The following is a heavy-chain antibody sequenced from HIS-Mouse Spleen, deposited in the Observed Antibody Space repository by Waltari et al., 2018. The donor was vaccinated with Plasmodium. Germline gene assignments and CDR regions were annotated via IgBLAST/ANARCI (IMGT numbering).Heavy chain of an antibody. CDR1: GYTFTGYY. CDR2: INPNSGGT. J-gene: IGHJ1*01. Sequence: QVQLVQSGAEVKKPGASVKVSCKASGYTFTGYYMHWVRQAPGQGLEWMGWINPNSGGTNYAQKFQGRVTMTRETSISTADMELSRLRSDDTAVYYCARVLGYKAAAGTFVEYFQHWGQGTLVTVSS. D-gene: IGHD6-13*01. CDR3: ARVLGYKAAAGTFVEYFQH. V-gene: IGHV1-2*02.